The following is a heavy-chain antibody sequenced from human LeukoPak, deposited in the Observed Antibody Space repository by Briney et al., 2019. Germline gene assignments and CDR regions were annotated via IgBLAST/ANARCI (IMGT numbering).Heavy chain of an antibody. D-gene: IGHD3-22*01. CDR1: GFTFSNYG. V-gene: IGHV3-23*01. CDR2: ISGNGDNT. Sequence: GGSRRLSCAAYGFTFSNYGMSWVRQPPGKGLEWVSGISGNGDNTYYADSVKGRSSISRDNSKNTLYLQMDSLRAEDTAVYHCAKTNGYYDYWGRGTLVTVSS. J-gene: IGHJ4*02. CDR3: AKTNGYYDY.